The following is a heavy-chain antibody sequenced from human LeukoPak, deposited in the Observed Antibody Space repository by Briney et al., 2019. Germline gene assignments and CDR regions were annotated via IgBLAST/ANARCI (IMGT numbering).Heavy chain of an antibody. D-gene: IGHD3-9*01. CDR1: GDSMSGYH. J-gene: IGHJ4*02. Sequence: KPSETLSLTCSVSGDSMSGYHWSWIRQPPGKGLEWIGYIYYSGSTNYNPSLKSRVTMSVDTSKKQFSLRLRSVTAADTAIYCCARGGHYDLLTGYCTPFDSWGQGTLVSVSS. CDR2: IYYSGST. V-gene: IGHV4-59*01. CDR3: ARGGHYDLLTGYCTPFDS.